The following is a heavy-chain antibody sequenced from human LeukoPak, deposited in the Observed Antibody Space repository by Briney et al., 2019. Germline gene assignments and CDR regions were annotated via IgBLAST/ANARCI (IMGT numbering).Heavy chain of an antibody. CDR1: GYTFTSYD. Sequence: GASVKVSCKASGYTFTSYDINWVRQATGQGREWMGWMNPNSCNTGYAQKFQGRVTMTRNTSISTAYMELSSLRSEDTAVYYCAKMLWHGWTYFDYWGQGTLVTVSS. J-gene: IGHJ4*02. D-gene: IGHD2-2*01. CDR2: MNPNSCNT. V-gene: IGHV1-8*01. CDR3: AKMLWHGWTYFDY.